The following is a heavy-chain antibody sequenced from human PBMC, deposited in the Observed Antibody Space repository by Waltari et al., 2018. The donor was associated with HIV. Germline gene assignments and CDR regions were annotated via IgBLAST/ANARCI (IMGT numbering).Heavy chain of an antibody. D-gene: IGHD2-15*01. Sequence: EVQLVESGGGVVQRGRSWRLCCVGSGVSIEDYDVYSGGQVLGEGLGWLAGIRRFVRQISSADSVKGQFTMARDNPKKSLVQQMNSLRPEDTAFYHCAGRMSIIVVAGRDDYFAIWGQWTKVTVSS. CDR3: AGRMSIIVVAGRDDYFAI. V-gene: IGHV3-9*01. J-gene: IGHJ3*02. CDR2: IRRFVRQI. CDR1: GVSIEDYD.